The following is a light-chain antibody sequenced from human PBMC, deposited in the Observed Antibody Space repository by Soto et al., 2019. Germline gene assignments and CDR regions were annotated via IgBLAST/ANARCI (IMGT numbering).Light chain of an antibody. Sequence: QYVLTQPPSVSGAPGQRVTISCTGSSSNIGAGYDVHWYQQLPGTAPKLLIYGNGNRPSGVPDRFSGSKSGTSASLAITGLQAEDETDYYCQSYDSSLSGWVFGGETKLTVL. J-gene: IGLJ3*02. V-gene: IGLV1-40*01. CDR2: GNG. CDR3: QSYDSSLSGWV. CDR1: SSNIGAGYD.